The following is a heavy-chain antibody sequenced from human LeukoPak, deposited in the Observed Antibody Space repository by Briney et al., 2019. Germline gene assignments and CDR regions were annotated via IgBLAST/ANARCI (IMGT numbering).Heavy chain of an antibody. J-gene: IGHJ4*02. CDR2: INHSGST. CDR3: ARQYCSATSCYFDY. Sequence: PSETLSLTCAVNGESFSGYHWSWIRQPPGKGLEWLGEINHSGSTNHNPSLKSRVTVSVHTSKNQFSLKVNSVTAADTAVYYCARQYCSATSCYFDYWGQGTLVTVSS. CDR1: GESFSGYH. D-gene: IGHD2-2*01. V-gene: IGHV4-34*01.